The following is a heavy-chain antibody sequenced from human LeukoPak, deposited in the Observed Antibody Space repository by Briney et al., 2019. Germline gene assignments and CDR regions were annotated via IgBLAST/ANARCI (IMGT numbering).Heavy chain of an antibody. D-gene: IGHD1-26*01. J-gene: IGHJ4*02. Sequence: SETLSLTCTVSGGSISSSSYYWGWIRQPPGKGLEWIGSIYYSGSTYYNPSLKSRVTISVDKSKNQFSLKLSSVTAADTAVYYCAREITGSYSFDYWGQGTPVTVSS. CDR3: AREITGSYSFDY. CDR1: GGSISSSSYY. V-gene: IGHV4-39*07. CDR2: IYYSGST.